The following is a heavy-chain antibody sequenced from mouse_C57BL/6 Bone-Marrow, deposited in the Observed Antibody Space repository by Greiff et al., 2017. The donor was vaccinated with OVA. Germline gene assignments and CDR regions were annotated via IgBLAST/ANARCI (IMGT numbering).Heavy chain of an antibody. CDR2: ISYDGSN. CDR3: ARLGVYGLYYFDY. D-gene: IGHD3-3*01. V-gene: IGHV3-6*01. Sequence: DVQLQESGPGLVKPSQSLSLTCSVTGYSITSSYYWNWIRQFPGNKLEWMGYISYDGSNNYNPSLKNRISITRDTSKNQFFLKLNSVTTEDTATYYCARLGVYGLYYFDYWGQGTTLTVSS. CDR1: GYSITSSYY. J-gene: IGHJ2*01.